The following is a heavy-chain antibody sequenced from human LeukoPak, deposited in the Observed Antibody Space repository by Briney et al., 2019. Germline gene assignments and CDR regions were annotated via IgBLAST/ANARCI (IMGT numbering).Heavy chain of an antibody. Sequence: GGSLRLSCEASGFSFDNYAMHWVRQVPGKGLEWVSGISWNSGSIGYADSVKGRFTISRDNAKNSLYLQMNNLRAEDTALYYCVKDIRSGAVTGSNFDYWGXXTPVTVSS. D-gene: IGHD2-21*02. V-gene: IGHV3-9*01. CDR3: VKDIRSGAVTGSNFDY. CDR2: ISWNSGSI. CDR1: GFSFDNYA. J-gene: IGHJ4*01.